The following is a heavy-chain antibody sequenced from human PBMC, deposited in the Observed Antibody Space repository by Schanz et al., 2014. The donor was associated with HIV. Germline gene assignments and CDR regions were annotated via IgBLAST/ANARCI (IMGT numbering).Heavy chain of an antibody. CDR3: ARDDCSGGSCYSNYYYGMDV. CDR2: IWYDGSNK. V-gene: IGHV3-33*08. CDR1: GLTFSTYA. J-gene: IGHJ6*02. Sequence: VQLVESGGGLVQPGGSLRLSCEASGLTFSTYAMSWVRQAPGKGLEWVALIWYDGSNKYYADSVKGRFTISKDNSKNTLYLQMNSLRAEDTAVYYCARDDCSGGSCYSNYYYGMDVWGQGTTVTVSS. D-gene: IGHD2-15*01.